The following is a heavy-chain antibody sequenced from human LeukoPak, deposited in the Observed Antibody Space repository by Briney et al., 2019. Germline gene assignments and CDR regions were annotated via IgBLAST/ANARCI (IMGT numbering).Heavy chain of an antibody. CDR3: ARDFGDYYGSGAN. CDR2: IYYSGST. V-gene: IGHV4-30-4*08. CDR1: GGSISSGDYY. D-gene: IGHD3-10*01. Sequence: PSQTLSLTCTVSGGSISSGDYYWRWPRQPPGTGLEWIGYIYYSGSTYYNPSLKSRVTISVDTSKNQCSLKLSSVTAADTAEYYCARDFGDYYGSGANWGQGTLVTVSS. J-gene: IGHJ4*02.